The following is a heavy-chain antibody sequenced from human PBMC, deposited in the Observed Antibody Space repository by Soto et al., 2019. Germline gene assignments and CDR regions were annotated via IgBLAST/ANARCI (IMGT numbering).Heavy chain of an antibody. D-gene: IGHD2-2*01. V-gene: IGHV4-30-4*01. CDR1: GGSISSGDYY. CDR3: ARFPVPADEYYYGMDV. J-gene: IGHJ6*02. Sequence: SETLSLTCTVSGGSISSGDYYWGWIRQPPGKGLEWSGYIYDSGSTYYNPSLKSRVTISVDTSKNQFSLKLSSVTAADTAVYYCARFPVPADEYYYGMDVWGQGTTVTVSS. CDR2: IYDSGST.